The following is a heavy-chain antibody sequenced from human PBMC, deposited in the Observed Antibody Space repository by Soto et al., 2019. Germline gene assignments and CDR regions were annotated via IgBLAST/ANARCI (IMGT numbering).Heavy chain of an antibody. CDR1: GFTFSDHY. Sequence: EVQLVESGGGLVQPAGSLRLSCAASGFTFSDHYMDWVRQAPGKGLEWVGRIKNKANSYTTEYAAPVKGRVIISRDDSKAPVVLQMNRQKSDDAAVYYCTRVRLSSSRSSAYWGQGILVTVSS. D-gene: IGHD6-19*01. J-gene: IGHJ4*02. CDR3: TRVRLSSSRSSAY. CDR2: IKNKANSYTT. V-gene: IGHV3-72*01.